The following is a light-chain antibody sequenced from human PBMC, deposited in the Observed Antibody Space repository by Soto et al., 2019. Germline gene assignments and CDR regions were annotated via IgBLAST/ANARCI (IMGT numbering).Light chain of an antibody. CDR1: QSVLYSSNNKNY. V-gene: IGKV4-1*01. CDR3: QQYYRPWT. Sequence: DIVMTQSPDSLAVSLGERATINCKSSQSVLYSSNNKNYLAWYQQKPGQPPKLLIYWASTRESGVPDRFSGSGSGTDFTLTIRSLQAEDVAVYYCQQYYRPWTFGQGTKGEIK. CDR2: WAS. J-gene: IGKJ1*01.